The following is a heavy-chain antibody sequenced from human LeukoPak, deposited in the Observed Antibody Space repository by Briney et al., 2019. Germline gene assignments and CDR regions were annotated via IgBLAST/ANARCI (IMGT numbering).Heavy chain of an antibody. V-gene: IGHV3-23*01. CDR2: ISGSGVST. D-gene: IGHD1-14*01. CDR3: ARTSWFDP. Sequence: PGGSLGLSCAASGFGFSNYDMSWVRQAPGKGLEWVSAISGSGVSTYYAESVKGRFTISRDNSKNTLYLQMNSLRAEDTAVYFCARTSWFDPWGQGTLVTVSS. CDR1: GFGFSNYD. J-gene: IGHJ5*02.